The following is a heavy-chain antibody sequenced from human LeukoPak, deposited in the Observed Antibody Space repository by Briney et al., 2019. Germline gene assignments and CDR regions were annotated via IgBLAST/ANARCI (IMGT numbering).Heavy chain of an antibody. V-gene: IGHV1-18*01. D-gene: IGHD2-15*01. CDR2: ISAYNGNT. CDR1: GYTFTSYG. J-gene: IGHJ4*02. CDR3: ARGGDIVVVVAAKGEYYFDY. Sequence: ASVKVSCKASGYTFTSYGISWVRQAPGQGLEWMGWISAYNGNTNYAQKLQGRVTITADESTSTAYMELSSLRSEDTAVYYCARGGDIVVVVAAKGEYYFDYWGQGTLVTVSS.